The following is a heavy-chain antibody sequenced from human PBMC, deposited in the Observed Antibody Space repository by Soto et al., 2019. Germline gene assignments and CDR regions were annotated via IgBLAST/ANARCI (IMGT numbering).Heavy chain of an antibody. D-gene: IGHD6-13*01. Sequence: GGSLTLYCAASGFTFSSYAMRWVRQAPGKGLEWVSAISVSGGSTYYADSVKGRFTISRDNSKNTLYLQSNSLRAEDTAVHYRSREPPLAASLQSYFDPRGQGALVTVSS. CDR1: GFTFSSYA. CDR3: SREPPLAASLQSYFDP. J-gene: IGHJ5*02. CDR2: ISVSGGST. V-gene: IGHV3-23*01.